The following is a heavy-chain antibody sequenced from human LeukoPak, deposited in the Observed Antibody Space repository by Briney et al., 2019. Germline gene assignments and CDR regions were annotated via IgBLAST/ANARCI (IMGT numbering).Heavy chain of an antibody. CDR2: ISDSGGST. J-gene: IGHJ4*02. CDR1: GFTFDDYG. CDR3: AKVRVVAATNRPFDQ. D-gene: IGHD2-15*01. V-gene: IGHV3-23*01. Sequence: GGSLRLSCAASGFTFDDYGMSWVRQAPGKGLEWVSGISDSGGSTYNADSVKGRFTISRDNSKNTLYLQMNSLRAEDTAVYYCAKVRVVAATNRPFDQWGQGTLVTVSS.